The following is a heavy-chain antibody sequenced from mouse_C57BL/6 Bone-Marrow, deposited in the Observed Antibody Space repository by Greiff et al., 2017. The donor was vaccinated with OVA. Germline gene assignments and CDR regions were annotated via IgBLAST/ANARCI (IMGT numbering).Heavy chain of an antibody. CDR1: GYTFTSYW. CDR2: IYPGSGST. CDR3: ARSLITTVVATNY. D-gene: IGHD1-1*01. J-gene: IGHJ2*01. V-gene: IGHV1-55*01. Sequence: VQLQQSGAELVKPGASVKMSCKASGYTFTSYWITWVKQRPGQGLEWIGDIYPGSGSTNYNEKFKSKATLTVDTSSSTAYMQLSSLTSEDSAVYYCARSLITTVVATNYWGQGTTLTVSS.